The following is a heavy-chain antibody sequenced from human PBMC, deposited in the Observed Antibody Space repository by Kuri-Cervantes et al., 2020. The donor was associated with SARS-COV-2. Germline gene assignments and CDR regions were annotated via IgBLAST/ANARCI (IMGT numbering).Heavy chain of an antibody. V-gene: IGHV3-21*01. D-gene: IGHD1-26*01. Sequence: GGSLRLSCVGTGFTFGGYTMNWVRQAPGKALQWVSSISGSGSYIYYADSVKGRFTVSRDSAKNSLYLQMNSLRAEDTAVYYCARGLSGSYSYYYYYMDVWGKGTTVTVFS. CDR3: ARGLSGSYSYYYYYMDV. CDR1: GFTFGGYT. CDR2: ISGSGSYI. J-gene: IGHJ6*03.